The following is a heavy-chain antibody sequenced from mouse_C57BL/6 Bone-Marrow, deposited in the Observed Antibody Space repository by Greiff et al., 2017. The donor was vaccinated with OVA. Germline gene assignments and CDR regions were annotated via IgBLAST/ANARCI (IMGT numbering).Heavy chain of an antibody. J-gene: IGHJ4*01. D-gene: IGHD1-1*01. CDR3: ARDTTVVGPGAMDY. CDR1: GYTFTSYD. Sequence: QVQLQQSGPELVKPGASVKLSCKASGYTFTSYDINWVKQRPGQGLEWIGWIYPRDGSTKYNEKFKGKATLTVDTSSSTAYMELHSLTSEDSAVYFCARDTTVVGPGAMDYWGQGTSVTVSS. CDR2: IYPRDGST. V-gene: IGHV1-85*01.